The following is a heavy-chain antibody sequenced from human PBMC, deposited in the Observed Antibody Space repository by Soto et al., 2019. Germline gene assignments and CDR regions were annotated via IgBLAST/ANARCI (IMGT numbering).Heavy chain of an antibody. D-gene: IGHD6-13*01. Sequence: QVQLVESGGGVVQPGRSLRLSCAASGFTFSSYGMHWVRQAPGKGLEWVAVVSYDGDKTSYAGSVKGRFTISRDNSKNTLYLQMNSLRADDTAVYPCAKGGQQVIRYHFDSWGQGTLVTVSS. CDR3: AKGGQQVIRYHFDS. J-gene: IGHJ4*02. V-gene: IGHV3-30*18. CDR2: VSYDGDKT. CDR1: GFTFSSYG.